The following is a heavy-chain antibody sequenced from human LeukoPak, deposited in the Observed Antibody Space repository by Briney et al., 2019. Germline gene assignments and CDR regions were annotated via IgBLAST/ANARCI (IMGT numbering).Heavy chain of an antibody. J-gene: IGHJ4*02. CDR1: GFTFSSYA. Sequence: GGSLRLSCAASGFTFSSYAMSWVRQAPGKGLEWVSAISDSGGSTNYADSVKGRFTISRDKSKNTLYLQMNSLRAEDTAVYYCARGERSSIAAPAGYWGQGTLVTVSS. D-gene: IGHD6-6*01. V-gene: IGHV3-23*01. CDR3: ARGERSSIAAPAGY. CDR2: ISDSGGST.